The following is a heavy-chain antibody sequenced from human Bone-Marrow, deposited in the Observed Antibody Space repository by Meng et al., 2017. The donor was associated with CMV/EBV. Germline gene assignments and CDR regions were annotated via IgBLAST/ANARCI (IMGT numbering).Heavy chain of an antibody. CDR3: ANRVGLDY. J-gene: IGHJ4*02. Sequence: GESLKISCVASGFSFSSYAMHWVRQAPGKGLEWVAVISYDGSNKYYVDSVKGRFTISRDNSKNTLYLEMNSLRAEDTAVYYCANRVGLDYWGQGPLVTVYS. D-gene: IGHD1-26*01. CDR1: GFSFSSYA. CDR2: ISYDGSNK. V-gene: IGHV3-30*04.